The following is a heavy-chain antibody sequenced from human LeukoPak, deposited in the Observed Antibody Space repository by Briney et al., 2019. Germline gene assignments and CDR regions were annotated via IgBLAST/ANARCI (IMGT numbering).Heavy chain of an antibody. CDR2: IYPGDSDT. J-gene: IGHJ3*02. V-gene: IGHV5-51*01. CDR3: ARQSIAARGDAFDI. D-gene: IGHD6-6*01. CDR1: GYIFTSDW. Sequence: GESLKISCDGSGYIFTSDWIGWVRQMPGEGLEWVGIIYPGDSDTRYSPSFQGQVTISADKSISTAYVQWSSLKASDTAMYYCARQSIAARGDAFDIWGQGTMVTVSS.